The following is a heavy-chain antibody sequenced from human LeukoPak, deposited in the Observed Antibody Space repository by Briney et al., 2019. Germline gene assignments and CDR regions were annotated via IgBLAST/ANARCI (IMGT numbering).Heavy chain of an antibody. CDR2: ISSSSSTI. D-gene: IGHD3-16*02. Sequence: GGSLRLSCAASGFTFSSYSVNWVRQAPGKGLERVSYISSSSSTIYYADSVKGRFTISRDNAKNSLYLQMNSLRAEDTAVYYCARERDYDYVWGSYRYVFVYWGQGTLVTVSS. V-gene: IGHV3-48*01. CDR3: ARERDYDYVWGSYRYVFVY. CDR1: GFTFSSYS. J-gene: IGHJ4*02.